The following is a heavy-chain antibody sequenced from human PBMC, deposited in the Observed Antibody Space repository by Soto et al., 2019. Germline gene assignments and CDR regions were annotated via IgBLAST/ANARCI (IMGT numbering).Heavy chain of an antibody. D-gene: IGHD6-13*01. V-gene: IGHV1-69*01. Sequence: QVPLVQSGAEVKKPGSSVKVSCKASGGTFSSYAIIWVRQAPGQGLEWMGGIIPIFGTANYAQKFQGRVTITADESTRTAYMELSSLRSDDTAVYYCANTGYSSSWYTHYYYYGMDVWGQGTTVTVSS. CDR3: ANTGYSSSWYTHYYYYGMDV. CDR1: GGTFSSYA. J-gene: IGHJ6*02. CDR2: IIPIFGTA.